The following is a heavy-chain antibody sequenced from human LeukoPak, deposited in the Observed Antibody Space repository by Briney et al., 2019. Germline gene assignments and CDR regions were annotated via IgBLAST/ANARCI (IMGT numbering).Heavy chain of an antibody. J-gene: IGHJ4*02. V-gene: IGHV3-23*01. D-gene: IGHD2-15*01. CDR2: ISGSATGHVP. Sequence: GGSLRLSCAASGFTFSTYGMSWVRQSPGRGLEWVAAISGSATGHVPNYADSVKGRFTISRDNDKNMLYLQMNSLRVEDTAIYHCANHYSAFEFWGQGTLVTVSS. CDR1: GFTFSTYG. CDR3: ANHYSAFEF.